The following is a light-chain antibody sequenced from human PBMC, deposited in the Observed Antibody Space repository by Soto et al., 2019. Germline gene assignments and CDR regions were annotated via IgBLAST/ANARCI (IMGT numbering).Light chain of an antibody. J-gene: IGKJ5*01. CDR1: QNIRSN. CDR2: ETS. Sequence: EVVMTQSPGTLSVSPGERATLSCRASQNIRSNLAWYQQKPGQAPRLLIYETSIRAPGIPARFSGSGSGTEFTLTISSLQSEDFAVYHCQQYNNWPPITFGQGTRLEIK. CDR3: QQYNNWPPIT. V-gene: IGKV3-15*01.